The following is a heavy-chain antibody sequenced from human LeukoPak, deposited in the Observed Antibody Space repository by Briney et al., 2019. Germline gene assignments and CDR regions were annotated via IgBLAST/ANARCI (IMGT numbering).Heavy chain of an antibody. Sequence: SETLSLTCAVSGYSISGSNYWGWIRQPPGKGLEWIGYIYYSGGTFYNPSLKSRVTMSVDTSKNHFSPKLSSVTAVDTAMYYCARTRRGVVAAPDYWGQGTLVTVSS. V-gene: IGHV4-28*01. CDR1: GYSISGSNY. CDR2: IYYSGGT. D-gene: IGHD5-12*01. CDR3: ARTRRGVVAAPDY. J-gene: IGHJ4*02.